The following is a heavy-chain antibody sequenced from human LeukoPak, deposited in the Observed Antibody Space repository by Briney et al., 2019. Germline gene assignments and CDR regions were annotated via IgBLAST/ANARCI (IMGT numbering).Heavy chain of an antibody. CDR3: AKGGPWELLPNDAFDI. Sequence: GGSLRLSCTPSGFTFSNYAFSWVRQAPGEGLDWVSAITTGTIAYYGDSVKGRFTISRDNSKNTLYLQMNSLRAEDTAVYYCAKGGPWELLPNDAFDIWGQGTMVTVSS. D-gene: IGHD1-26*01. V-gene: IGHV3-23*01. CDR1: GFTFSNYA. J-gene: IGHJ3*02. CDR2: ITTGTIA.